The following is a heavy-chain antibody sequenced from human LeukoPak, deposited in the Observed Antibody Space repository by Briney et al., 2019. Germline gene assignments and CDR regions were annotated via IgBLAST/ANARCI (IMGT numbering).Heavy chain of an antibody. CDR1: GGTFSSYA. Sequence: SVKVSCKASGGTFSSYAISWVRQAPGQGLEWMGRIFPIFGTANYAQKFQGRVTITTDESTSTAYMELSSLRSEDTAVYYCARDQGLICSGGSCRYGPRSLYYFDYWGQGTLVTVSS. D-gene: IGHD2-15*01. CDR3: ARDQGLICSGGSCRYGPRSLYYFDY. J-gene: IGHJ4*02. V-gene: IGHV1-69*05. CDR2: IFPIFGTA.